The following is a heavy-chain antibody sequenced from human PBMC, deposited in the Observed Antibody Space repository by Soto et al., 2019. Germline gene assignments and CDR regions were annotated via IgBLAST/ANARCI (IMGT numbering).Heavy chain of an antibody. D-gene: IGHD4-17*01. Sequence: PSGTLSLTCTACGGSISSSTYSWCWIRQPPANGLEWIGYVYYSGTTNYNPSLKSRVTISVDLSKNRFSLRLSSVTTADTALYYCARTTAVPNTLRSRYFFDYWGQGTLVTVSS. V-gene: IGHV4-61*01. CDR3: ARTTAVPNTLRSRYFFDY. CDR1: GGSISSSTYS. CDR2: VYYSGTT. J-gene: IGHJ4*02.